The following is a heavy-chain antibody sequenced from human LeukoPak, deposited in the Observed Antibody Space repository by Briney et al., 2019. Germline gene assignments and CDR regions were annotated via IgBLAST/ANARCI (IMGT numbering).Heavy chain of an antibody. J-gene: IGHJ3*02. D-gene: IGHD7-27*01. CDR1: GFTVSSNY. Sequence: GGSLRLSCAASGFTVSSNYMSWVRQAPGKGLEWVSVNYSGGSTYYADSVKGRFTISRDNSKNTLYLQMNSLRAEDTAVYYCARVLTGDQFGAFDIWGQGTMVTVSS. CDR2: NYSGGST. CDR3: ARVLTGDQFGAFDI. V-gene: IGHV3-66*01.